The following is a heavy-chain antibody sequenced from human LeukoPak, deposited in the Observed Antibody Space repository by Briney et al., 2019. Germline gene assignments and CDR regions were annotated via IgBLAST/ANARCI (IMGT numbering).Heavy chain of an antibody. CDR2: ISISSSYI. J-gene: IGHJ4*02. CDR3: ARGPQKNGHSSGYPGYFDY. Sequence: TGGSLRLSCAASGFTFSSYSINWVRQAPGKGLEWVSSISISSSYIYYADSVKGRFTISRDNAKNSLYLQMNSLRAEDTAVYHCARGPQKNGHSSGYPGYFDYWGQGTLVTASS. D-gene: IGHD3-22*01. V-gene: IGHV3-21*01. CDR1: GFTFSSYS.